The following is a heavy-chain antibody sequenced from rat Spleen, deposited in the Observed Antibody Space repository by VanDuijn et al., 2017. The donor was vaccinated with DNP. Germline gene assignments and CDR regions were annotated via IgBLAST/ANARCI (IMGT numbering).Heavy chain of an antibody. V-gene: IGHV5S10*01. CDR2: ISASGTRT. CDR1: TLTFSRYH. D-gene: IGHD5-1*01. Sequence: EVRLVESGGGLVQPGRSLKLSCAASTLTFSRYHMAWVRQAPKKGLEWVAAISASGTRTFYRDSVKGRFTLSRDNAKSTLYLQMDSLRSEDTATYYCATSLTGRAWGQGVMVTVSS. CDR3: ATSLTGRA. J-gene: IGHJ2*01.